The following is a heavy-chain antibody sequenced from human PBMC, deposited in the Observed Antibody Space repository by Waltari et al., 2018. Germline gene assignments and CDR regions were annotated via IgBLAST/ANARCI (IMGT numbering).Heavy chain of an antibody. CDR2: INPNSGGT. D-gene: IGHD4-17*01. Sequence: QVQLVQSGAEVKKPGASVKVSCKASGYTFTGYYMHWVRQAPGQGLEWMGWINPNSGGTNYAQKFQGRVTMTRDTSISTAYMELSRLRSDDTALYYCARDFRRDYYYYYYYMDVWGKGTTVTVSS. V-gene: IGHV1-2*02. CDR1: GYTFTGYY. CDR3: ARDFRRDYYYYYYYMDV. J-gene: IGHJ6*03.